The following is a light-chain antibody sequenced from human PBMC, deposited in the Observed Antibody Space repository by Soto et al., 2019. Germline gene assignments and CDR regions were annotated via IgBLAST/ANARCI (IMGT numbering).Light chain of an antibody. J-gene: IGKJ5*01. V-gene: IGKV1D-16*01. CDR2: AAS. CDR1: QGISSW. CDR3: QQYNSYPLT. Sequence: DIPMTEYPSSPSAALVNKLPVACRASQGISSWLAWYQQKPEKAPKSLTYAASSLQSGVPSRFSGSGSGTDFTLTISSLQPEDFATYYCQQYNSYPLTFGQGTRLEIK.